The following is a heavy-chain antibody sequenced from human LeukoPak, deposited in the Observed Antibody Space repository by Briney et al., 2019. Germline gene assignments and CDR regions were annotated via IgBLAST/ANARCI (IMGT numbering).Heavy chain of an antibody. CDR2: LSGSGGST. CDR1: GFTFSSYA. J-gene: IGHJ4*02. CDR3: AKDAPGNVVVPAALFDY. D-gene: IGHD2-2*01. V-gene: IGHV3-23*01. Sequence: GGSLRLPCAASGFTFSSYAMSWVRQAPGKGLEWVSALSGSGGSTYYADSVKGRFTISRDNSKNTLYLQMNSLRAEDTAVYYCAKDAPGNVVVPAALFDYWGQGTLVTVSS.